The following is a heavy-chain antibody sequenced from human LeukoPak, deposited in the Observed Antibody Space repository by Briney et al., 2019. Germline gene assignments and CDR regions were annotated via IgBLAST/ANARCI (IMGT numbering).Heavy chain of an antibody. V-gene: IGHV3-30*04. CDR2: ISKDGSVR. CDR1: GFSFTKYA. CDR3: AKGGDGYTFPPYFDC. D-gene: IGHD5-24*01. J-gene: IGHJ4*02. Sequence: GGSLRLSCAASGFSFTKYAMDWVRQAPGKGLEWVAIISKDGSVRCYADSVKGRFTVSRDNSNNAVYLQMNSLRAEDTAVYYCAKGGDGYTFPPYFDCWGQGTLVTVSS.